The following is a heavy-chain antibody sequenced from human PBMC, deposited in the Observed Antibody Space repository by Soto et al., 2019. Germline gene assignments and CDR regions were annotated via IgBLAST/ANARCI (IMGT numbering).Heavy chain of an antibody. CDR3: ARQVSSAWPPYYYDMDV. D-gene: IGHD6-25*01. J-gene: IGHJ6*02. CDR2: IHYSGST. V-gene: IGHV4-59*08. Sequence: PSETLSLTCTVSGGSIRSYFWSWIRQPPGRGLEWIGHIHYSGSTSYNPSHKSRVTISEDTSKNQVSLKLTSVNAADTAKHFCARQVSSAWPPYYYDMDVWGQGTTVS. CDR1: GGSIRSYF.